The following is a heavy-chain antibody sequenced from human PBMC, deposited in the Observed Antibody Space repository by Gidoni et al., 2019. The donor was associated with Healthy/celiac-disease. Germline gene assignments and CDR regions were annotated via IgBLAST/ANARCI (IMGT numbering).Heavy chain of an antibody. V-gene: IGHV3-21*01. CDR1: GFTFSSYS. D-gene: IGHD1-26*01. CDR2: ISSSSSYI. Sequence: EVQLVESGGGRVKPGGSLRLSCAASGFTFSSYSMNLVRQAPGKGLEWVASISSSSSYIYYASSIKGRFTISRDNAKNSLYLQMNSLRAEDTAVYYCARDPGWADTLDAFDIWGQGTMVTVSS. CDR3: ARDPGWADTLDAFDI. J-gene: IGHJ3*02.